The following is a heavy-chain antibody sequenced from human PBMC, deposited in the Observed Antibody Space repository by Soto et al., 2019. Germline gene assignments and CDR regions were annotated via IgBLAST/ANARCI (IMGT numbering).Heavy chain of an antibody. D-gene: IGHD2-2*02. J-gene: IGHJ6*03. CDR1: GFTFGDYA. CDR3: TRDRGIVVVPAAIFPYYYYMDV. Sequence: GGSLRLSCTASGFTFGDYAMSWFRQAPGKGLEWVGFIRSKAYGGITEYAASVKGRFTISRDDSKSIAYLQMNSLKTEDTAVYYCTRDRGIVVVPAAIFPYYYYMDVWGKGTTVTVSS. CDR2: IRSKAYGGIT. V-gene: IGHV3-49*03.